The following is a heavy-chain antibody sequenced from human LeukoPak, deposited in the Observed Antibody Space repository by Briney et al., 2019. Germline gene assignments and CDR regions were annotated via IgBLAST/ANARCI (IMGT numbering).Heavy chain of an antibody. Sequence: GASVKVSCKASGYTFTSYDISWVRQAPGQGLEWMGWISAYNGNTNYAQKLQGRVTMTTDTSTSTAYMELRSLRSDDTAVYYCARGRRYILTGYNWFDPWGQGTLVTVSS. CDR2: ISAYNGNT. CDR1: GYTFTSYD. J-gene: IGHJ5*02. V-gene: IGHV1-18*01. CDR3: ARGRRYILTGYNWFDP. D-gene: IGHD3-9*01.